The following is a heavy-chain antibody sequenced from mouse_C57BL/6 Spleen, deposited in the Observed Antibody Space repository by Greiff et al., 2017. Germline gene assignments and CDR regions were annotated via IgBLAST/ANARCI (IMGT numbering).Heavy chain of an antibody. CDR1: GYTFTDYY. CDR3: ARGRITTVVGAMDY. D-gene: IGHD1-1*01. V-gene: IGHV1-26*01. Sequence: VQLQQSGPELVKPGASVKISCKASGYTFTDYYMNWVKQSHGKSLEWIGDINPNNGGTSYNQKFKGKATLTVDKSSSTAYMELRSLTSEDSAVYYCARGRITTVVGAMDYWGQGTSVTVSS. J-gene: IGHJ4*01. CDR2: INPNNGGT.